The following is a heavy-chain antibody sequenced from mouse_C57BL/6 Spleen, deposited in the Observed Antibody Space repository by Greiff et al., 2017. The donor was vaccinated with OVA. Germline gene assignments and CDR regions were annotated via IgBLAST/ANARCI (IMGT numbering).Heavy chain of an antibody. CDR3: ARSGNWDWFAY. J-gene: IGHJ3*01. CDR1: GYTFTSYW. D-gene: IGHD4-1*01. CDR2: IYPGSGST. Sequence: VQLQQPGAELVKPGASVKMSCKASGYTFTSYWITWVKQRPGQGLEWIGDIYPGSGSTNYNEKFKSKATLTVDKSSSTAYMQLSSLTSEDSAVYYCARSGNWDWFAYWGQGTLVTVSA. V-gene: IGHV1-55*01.